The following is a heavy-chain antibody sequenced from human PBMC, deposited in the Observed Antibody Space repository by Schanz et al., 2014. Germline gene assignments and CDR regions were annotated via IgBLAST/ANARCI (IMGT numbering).Heavy chain of an antibody. V-gene: IGHV1-69*08. Sequence: QVQLVQSGAEVKKPGSSVTVSCKSSGGTFSSSTLTWVRQAPGQGLEWMGRIIPILDKTNYAQKFQGRVTMTADKSTSTVYMEVSGLRSEDTAVYYCAKVDRTRYYAMDVWGQGTTVTVS. CDR1: GGTFSSST. CDR2: IIPILDKT. J-gene: IGHJ6*02. CDR3: AKVDRTRYYAMDV. D-gene: IGHD3-9*01.